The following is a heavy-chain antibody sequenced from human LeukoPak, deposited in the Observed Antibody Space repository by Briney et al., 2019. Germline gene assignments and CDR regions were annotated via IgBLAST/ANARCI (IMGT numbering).Heavy chain of an antibody. J-gene: IGHJ4*02. CDR3: ARVSTIHRGPFDY. CDR1: GGTFSSYA. V-gene: IGHV1-69*04. Sequence: SVKVSCKASGGTFSSYAISWVRQAPGQGLEWMGRIIPILGIANYAQKFQGRVTITADKSTSTAYMELSSLRSEDTAVYYCARVSTIHRGPFDYWGQGNLVTVSS. D-gene: IGHD5/OR15-5a*01. CDR2: IIPILGIA.